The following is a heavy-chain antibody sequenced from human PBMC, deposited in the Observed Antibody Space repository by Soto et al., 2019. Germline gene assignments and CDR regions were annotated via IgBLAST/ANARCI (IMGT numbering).Heavy chain of an antibody. CDR2: IYSGGNT. CDR3: ARDLESGPDRRGMDV. Sequence: EVQLVESGGGLVQPGGSLRLSCAASGLNVRNNYMTWVRQAPGKGLEWVSIIYSGGNTYYTDSVKGRFTISRDISKNTLYLQMNSLRVDDTGVYYCARDLESGPDRRGMDVWGQGTTVTVSS. V-gene: IGHV3-66*01. CDR1: GLNVRNNY. J-gene: IGHJ6*02.